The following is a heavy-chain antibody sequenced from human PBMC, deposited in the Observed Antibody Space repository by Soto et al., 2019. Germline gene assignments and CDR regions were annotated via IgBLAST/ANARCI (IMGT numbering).Heavy chain of an antibody. D-gene: IGHD5-18*01. CDR1: GFTFSGSA. CDR2: IRSKANSYAT. Sequence: GGSLRLSCAASGFTFSGSAMHWVRQASGKGLEWVGRIRSKANSYATAYAASVKGRFTISRDDSKNTAYLQMNSLKTEDTAVYCCTGDTAMVNFDYWGQGTLVTVSS. V-gene: IGHV3-73*01. CDR3: TGDTAMVNFDY. J-gene: IGHJ4*02.